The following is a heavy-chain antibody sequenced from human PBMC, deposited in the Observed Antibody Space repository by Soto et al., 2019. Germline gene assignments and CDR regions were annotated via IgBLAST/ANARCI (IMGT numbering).Heavy chain of an antibody. CDR2: IIPVFGTT. D-gene: IGHD3-10*01. CDR3: ARDGGFGELKY. Sequence: QVQLVQSGAELKKPGSSVKVSCKASGDTFSGYPRNWVRQAPGEGLEWMGRIIPVFGTTNDAQRFEGRVTFTADESTNTAYMELRGLLSEDTAVYYCARDGGFGELKYWGPGTLVTVSS. V-gene: IGHV1-69*18. CDR1: GDTFSGYP. J-gene: IGHJ4*02.